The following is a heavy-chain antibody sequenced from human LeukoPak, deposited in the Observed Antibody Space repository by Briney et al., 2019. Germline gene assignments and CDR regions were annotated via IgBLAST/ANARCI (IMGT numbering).Heavy chain of an antibody. Sequence: GGPLRLSCSASRFTFSSYAMHWLRQAPGKALEYLSAISNNGGSTYYAESVKGRFTMSRDNSKNTLYLQMSSMRADDTAVYYCVKGYVVWELGDYFDYWGQGTLVSVSS. D-gene: IGHD1-26*01. CDR1: RFTFSSYA. CDR2: ISNNGGST. J-gene: IGHJ4*02. CDR3: VKGYVVWELGDYFDY. V-gene: IGHV3-64D*09.